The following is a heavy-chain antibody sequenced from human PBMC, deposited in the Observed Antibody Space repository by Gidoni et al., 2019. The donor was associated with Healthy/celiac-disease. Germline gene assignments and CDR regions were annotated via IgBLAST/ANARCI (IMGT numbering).Heavy chain of an antibody. CDR1: GSSICSSSSY. V-gene: IGHV4-39*01. Sequence: QPQLQESGPGPVAPSDTLSLTCPLSGSSICSSSSYWGWSRQPPGKGLEWIGDIYYSGSTYYNPSLKSRVTISVDTSKNQFSLKLSSVTAADTAVYYCARHYPEEAAVLDYWGQGTLVTVSS. CDR2: IYYSGST. J-gene: IGHJ4*02. D-gene: IGHD6-13*01. CDR3: ARHYPEEAAVLDY.